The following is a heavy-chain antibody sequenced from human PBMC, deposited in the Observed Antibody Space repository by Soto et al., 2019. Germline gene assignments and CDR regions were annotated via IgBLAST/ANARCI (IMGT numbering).Heavy chain of an antibody. D-gene: IGHD2-15*01. CDR2: ISYDGSNK. CDR1: GFTFSSYA. J-gene: IGHJ6*02. Sequence: PGGSLRLSCAAAGFTFSSYARHWVRQAPGKGLEWVAVISYDGSNKYYADSVKGRFTISRDNSKNTLYLQMNSLRAEDTAVYYCARDQENKKWSPSGYYYYGMDVWGQGTTVTVSS. V-gene: IGHV3-30-3*01. CDR3: ARDQENKKWSPSGYYYYGMDV.